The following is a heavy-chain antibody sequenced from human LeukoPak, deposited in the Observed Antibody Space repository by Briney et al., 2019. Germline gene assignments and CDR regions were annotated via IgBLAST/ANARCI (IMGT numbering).Heavy chain of an antibody. CDR1: GGSISSSSYY. J-gene: IGHJ4*02. CDR2: IYYSGST. Sequence: SETLSLTCTVSGGSISSSSYYWGWIRQPPGKGLEWIGSIYYSGSTYYNPSLKSRVTISVDTSKNQFSLKLSSVTAADTAVYYCARGAAAGGGYFDYWGQGTLVTVSS. D-gene: IGHD6-13*01. CDR3: ARGAAAGGGYFDY. V-gene: IGHV4-39*07.